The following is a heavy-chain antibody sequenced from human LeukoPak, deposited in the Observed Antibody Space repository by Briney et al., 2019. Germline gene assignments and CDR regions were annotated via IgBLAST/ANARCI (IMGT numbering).Heavy chain of an antibody. Sequence: ASVKVSCKASGYTFTGYYMHWVRQAPGQGLEWMGWINPNSGGTNYAQKFQGRITMTRDTSISTAYMELSRLRSDDTAVYYCARGRGYWGGHCSGGSCLTFDYWGQGTLVTVSS. CDR1: GYTFTGYY. CDR2: INPNSGGT. D-gene: IGHD2-15*01. J-gene: IGHJ4*02. V-gene: IGHV1-2*02. CDR3: ARGRGYWGGHCSGGSCLTFDY.